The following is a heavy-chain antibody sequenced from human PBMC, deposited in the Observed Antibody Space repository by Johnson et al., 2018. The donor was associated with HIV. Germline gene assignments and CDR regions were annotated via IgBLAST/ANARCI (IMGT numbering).Heavy chain of an antibody. D-gene: IGHD5-12*01. CDR2: ANWNGART. V-gene: IGHV3-20*03. Sequence: VQLVESGGGVVRPGESLRLSYAASGFIFDDFGMNWVRHAPGKGLEWVSDANWNGARTGYADSVKGRFTISRDNAKNSVYLQMNSLRAEDAALYYCARDVGGWGYRHAFDMWGQGTMVTVSS. J-gene: IGHJ3*02. CDR3: ARDVGGWGYRHAFDM. CDR1: GFIFDDFG.